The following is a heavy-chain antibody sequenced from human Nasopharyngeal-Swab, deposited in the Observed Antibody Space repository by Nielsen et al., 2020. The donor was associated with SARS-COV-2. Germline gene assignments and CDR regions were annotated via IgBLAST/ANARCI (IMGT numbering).Heavy chain of an antibody. CDR3: ARGGAVPTAWYFDL. CDR1: GGSISSSSYY. Sequence: SETLSLTCTVFGGSISSSSYYWGWIRQPPGKGLEWIGSIYYSGSTYYNPSLKSRVTISVDTSKNQFSLKLSSVTAADTAVYYCARGGAVPTAWYFDLWGRGTLVTVSS. V-gene: IGHV4-39*07. CDR2: IYYSGST. D-gene: IGHD4/OR15-4a*01. J-gene: IGHJ2*01.